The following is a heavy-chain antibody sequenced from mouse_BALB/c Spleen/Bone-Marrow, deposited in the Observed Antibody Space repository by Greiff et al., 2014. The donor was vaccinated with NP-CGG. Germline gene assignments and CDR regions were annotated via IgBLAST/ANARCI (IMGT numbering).Heavy chain of an antibody. V-gene: IGHV14-3*02. CDR2: IDPANGNT. CDR1: GFNIKDTY. CDR3: AGGGAY. J-gene: IGHJ3*01. Sequence: EVQVVESGAELVKPGASVKLSCTASGFNIKDTYMHWVKQRPEQGLEWIGRIDPANGNTKYDPKFQGKATITADTSSNTAYLRLSSLTSEDTAVYYCAGGGAYWGQGTLVTVSA.